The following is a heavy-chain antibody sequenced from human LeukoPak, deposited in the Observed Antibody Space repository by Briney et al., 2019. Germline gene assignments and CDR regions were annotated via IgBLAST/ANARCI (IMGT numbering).Heavy chain of an antibody. J-gene: IGHJ4*02. CDR1: GFTFSTYW. CDR3: ARGASRDGSGY. Sequence: EGSLRLSCAASGFTFSTYWMTWVRQAPGKGLEWVANIQEDGGEKHYVDPVKGRFSISRDNAENSVYLQMNSLRVEDTAVYFCARGASRDGSGYWGQGTLVTVSS. D-gene: IGHD5-24*01. V-gene: IGHV3-7*01. CDR2: IQEDGGEK.